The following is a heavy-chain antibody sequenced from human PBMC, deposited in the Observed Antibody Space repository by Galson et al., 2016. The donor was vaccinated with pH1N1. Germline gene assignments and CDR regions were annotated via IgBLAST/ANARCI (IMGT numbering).Heavy chain of an antibody. Sequence: QSGAEVRKPGESLKISCKASGYRFTSYWIAWVRQEPGKGLEWVGVVNPGGSTIRYSPPFQGQVTISSDKSINSAYLQWSSLRASDTATYYCARQYDFGDYQGGAFDIWGQGTVVIVSS. D-gene: IGHD4-17*01. CDR1: GYRFTSYW. CDR2: VNPGGSTI. V-gene: IGHV5-51*03. CDR3: ARQYDFGDYQGGAFDI. J-gene: IGHJ3*02.